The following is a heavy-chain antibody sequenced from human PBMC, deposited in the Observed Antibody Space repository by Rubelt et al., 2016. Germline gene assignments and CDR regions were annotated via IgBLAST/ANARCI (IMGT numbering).Heavy chain of an antibody. Sequence: GKGLEWVSYISSSSSTIYYADSVKGRFTISRDNAKNSLYLQMNSLRAEDTAVYYCARGYSSGYYYYGMDVWGQGTTVTVSS. V-gene: IGHV3-48*01. CDR2: ISSSSSTI. J-gene: IGHJ6*02. D-gene: IGHD6-19*01. CDR3: ARGYSSGYYYYGMDV.